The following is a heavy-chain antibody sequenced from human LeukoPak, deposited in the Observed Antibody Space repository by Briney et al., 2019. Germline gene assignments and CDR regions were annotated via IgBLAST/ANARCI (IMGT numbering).Heavy chain of an antibody. CDR3: ARDTPLRLENWFDP. V-gene: IGHV1-69*13. CDR1: GGTFRSYA. D-gene: IGHD1-1*01. CDR2: IITIFGTA. J-gene: IGHJ5*02. Sequence: GASVKVSCKTSGGTFRSYAISWVRQAPGQGLEWMGGIITIFGTAKYAQKFQGRVTITADESTTTAYMELSSLRSEDTAVYYCARDTPLRLENWFDPWGQGTLVTVSS.